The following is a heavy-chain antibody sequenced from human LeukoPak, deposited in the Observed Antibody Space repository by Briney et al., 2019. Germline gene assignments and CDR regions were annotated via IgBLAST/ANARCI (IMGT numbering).Heavy chain of an antibody. CDR2: IYYSGST. CDR3: ARGSDYYGSGIKYNWFDP. D-gene: IGHD3-10*01. CDR1: GGSISSSSYY. Sequence: SETLSLTCTVSGGSISSSSYYWGWIRQPPGKGLEWIGSIYYSGSTNYNPSLKSRVTISVDTSKNQFSLNLKSVTAADTAVYYCARGSDYYGSGIKYNWFDPWGQGTLVTVSS. J-gene: IGHJ5*02. V-gene: IGHV4-39*07.